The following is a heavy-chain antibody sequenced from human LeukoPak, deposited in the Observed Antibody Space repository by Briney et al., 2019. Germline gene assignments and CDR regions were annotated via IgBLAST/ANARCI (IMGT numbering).Heavy chain of an antibody. J-gene: IGHJ4*02. D-gene: IGHD3-3*01. Sequence: SETLSLTCTVSDGSISSSGYYWGWIRQPPGKGLEWIRSMYYSGSTYYNPSLKSRVTISVDTSKNHFSLKLSSVTAADTAVYYCARDFRGGYDFWSGYYTPYYFDYWGQGTLVTVSP. CDR3: ARDFRGGYDFWSGYYTPYYFDY. V-gene: IGHV4-39*07. CDR2: MYYSGST. CDR1: DGSISSSGYY.